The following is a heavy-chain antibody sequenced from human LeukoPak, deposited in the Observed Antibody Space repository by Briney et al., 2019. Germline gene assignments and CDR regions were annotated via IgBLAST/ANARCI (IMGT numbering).Heavy chain of an antibody. V-gene: IGHV3-30*18. Sequence: PGGSLRLSCAASGFTFSCYGMYWVRQAPGKGLEWVAVISSDGTNKYYADSVKGRFTISRDNSKNTLYLQMNSLRAEDTAVYYCAKDPIAVAGNNYYRMDVWGQGTTVSVSS. D-gene: IGHD6-19*01. J-gene: IGHJ6*02. CDR3: AKDPIAVAGNNYYRMDV. CDR2: ISSDGTNK. CDR1: GFTFSCYG.